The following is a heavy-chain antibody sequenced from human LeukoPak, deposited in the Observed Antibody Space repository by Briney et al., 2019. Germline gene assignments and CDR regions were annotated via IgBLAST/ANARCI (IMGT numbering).Heavy chain of an antibody. D-gene: IGHD3-22*01. CDR2: ISGSGGST. CDR3: AKGSITMIVVVITEHDAFDI. V-gene: IGHV3-23*01. J-gene: IGHJ3*02. Sequence: GGSLRLSCAASGFAFSSYAMSWVRQAPGKGLEWVSAISGSGGSTYYADSVKGRFTISRDNSKNTLYLRMNSLRAEDTAVYYCAKGSITMIVVVITEHDAFDIWGQGTMVTVSS. CDR1: GFAFSSYA.